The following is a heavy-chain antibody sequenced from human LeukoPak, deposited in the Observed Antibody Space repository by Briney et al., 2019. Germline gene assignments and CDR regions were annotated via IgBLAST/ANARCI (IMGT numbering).Heavy chain of an antibody. J-gene: IGHJ4*02. CDR3: AKDKAAAPTPYYFDY. Sequence: GGSLRLSCAASGSTFKSYAMSWVRQAPGKGLEWVSGISDSGTTTHYADSVKGRFTISRDNSKNTLYLQMNSLRAEDTAVYYCAKDKAAAPTPYYFDYWGQGSLVTVSS. CDR1: GSTFKSYA. D-gene: IGHD6-13*01. CDR2: ISDSGTTT. V-gene: IGHV3-23*01.